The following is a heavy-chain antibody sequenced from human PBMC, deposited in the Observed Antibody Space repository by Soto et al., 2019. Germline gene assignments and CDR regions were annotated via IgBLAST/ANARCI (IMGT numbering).Heavy chain of an antibody. V-gene: IGHV4-30-2*01. D-gene: IGHD3-22*01. Sequence: SETLSLTCAVSGSSISSGGYSWSWIQQPPGKGLEWIGYIYHSGSTYYNPSLKSRVTISVDRSKNQFSLKLSSVTAADTAVYYCARVRREYDNSGPVDYWGQGTLGTAS. CDR2: IYHSGST. J-gene: IGHJ4*02. CDR1: GSSISSGGYS. CDR3: ARVRREYDNSGPVDY.